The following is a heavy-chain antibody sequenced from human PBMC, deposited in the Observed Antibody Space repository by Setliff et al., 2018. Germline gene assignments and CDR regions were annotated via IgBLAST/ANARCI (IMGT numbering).Heavy chain of an antibody. CDR1: GYTLTELS. J-gene: IGHJ3*02. D-gene: IGHD3-10*01. Sequence: GASVKVSCKVSGYTLTELSMHWVRQAPGKGLEWMGGFDPEDGETIYAQKFQGRVTMTEDTSTDTAYMELSSLRSEDTAVYYCRLLWFGELSYDAFDIWGQGTMVTVSS. CDR2: FDPEDGET. CDR3: RLLWFGELSYDAFDI. V-gene: IGHV1-24*01.